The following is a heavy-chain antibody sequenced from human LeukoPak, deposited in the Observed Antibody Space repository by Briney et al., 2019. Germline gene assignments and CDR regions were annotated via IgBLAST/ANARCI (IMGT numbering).Heavy chain of an antibody. D-gene: IGHD6-19*01. Sequence: SETLSLTCTVSGGSISSYYWSWIRQPPGKGLEWIGYIYYSGSTNYNPSLKSRVTISVDTSKNQFSLKLSSVTAADTAVYYCATQHGSGFDYWVQGTLVTVSS. CDR1: GGSISSYY. J-gene: IGHJ4*02. V-gene: IGHV4-59*08. CDR3: ATQHGSGFDY. CDR2: IYYSGST.